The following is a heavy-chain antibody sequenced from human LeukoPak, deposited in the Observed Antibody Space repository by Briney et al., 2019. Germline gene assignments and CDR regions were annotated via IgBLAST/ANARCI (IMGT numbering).Heavy chain of an antibody. CDR1: GYTFTGYY. Sequence: ASVKVSCKASGYTFTGYYFHWVRQAPGQGLEWMGWINPNSGGSNYAQKFRGRVTMTRDTSISTAYMELSRLRSDDTAVYYCARGEHWYWNDYWGQGTLVTVSS. D-gene: IGHD1-1*01. J-gene: IGHJ4*02. CDR3: ARGEHWYWNDY. V-gene: IGHV1-2*02. CDR2: INPNSGGS.